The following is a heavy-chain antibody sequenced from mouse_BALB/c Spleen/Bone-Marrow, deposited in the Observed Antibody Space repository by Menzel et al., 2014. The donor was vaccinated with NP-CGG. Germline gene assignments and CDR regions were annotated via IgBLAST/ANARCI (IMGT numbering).Heavy chain of an antibody. V-gene: IGHV1-69*01. D-gene: IGHD2-4*01. CDR2: IDTSDSYT. CDR1: GYTFTDYW. CDR3: ARTGYDYYFDY. Sequence: VQLQQSGAELVMPGASVKMSCKASGYTFTDYWMHWVKQRPGQGLEWIGAIDTSDSYTSYNQKFKGKATLTVDESSSTAYMQLSSLTSEDSAVYDCARTGYDYYFDYWGQGTTLTVSS. J-gene: IGHJ2*01.